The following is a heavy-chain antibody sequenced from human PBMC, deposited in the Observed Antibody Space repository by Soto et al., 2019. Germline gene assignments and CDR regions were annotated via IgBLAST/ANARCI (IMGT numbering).Heavy chain of an antibody. Sequence: SETLSLTCTVSGASISSDGYYWGWICQHPGKGLEYIAYMYYSGSTYYNPSLKSRVTMSVDTSKNQFSLKLSSVTAADTAVYYCARVRGAKPAAMYRSGRNWFDPWGQGTLVTVSS. D-gene: IGHD2-2*01. V-gene: IGHV4-31*03. CDR1: GASISSDGYY. J-gene: IGHJ5*02. CDR3: ARVRGAKPAAMYRSGRNWFDP. CDR2: MYYSGST.